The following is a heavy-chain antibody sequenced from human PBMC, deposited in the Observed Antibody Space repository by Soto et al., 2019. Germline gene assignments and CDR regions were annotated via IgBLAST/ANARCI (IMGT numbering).Heavy chain of an antibody. D-gene: IGHD5-18*01. J-gene: IGHJ4*02. V-gene: IGHV4-61*01. CDR2: IYYSGST. CDR3: ARTDTAMALFDY. Sequence: QVQLQESGPGLVKPSETLSLTCTVSGGSVSSGSYYWSWIRQPPGKGLEWIGYIYYSGSTNYNPSLTSRVTISVDTSKNQFSLKLSSVTAADTAVYYCARTDTAMALFDYWGQGTLVTVSS. CDR1: GGSVSSGSYY.